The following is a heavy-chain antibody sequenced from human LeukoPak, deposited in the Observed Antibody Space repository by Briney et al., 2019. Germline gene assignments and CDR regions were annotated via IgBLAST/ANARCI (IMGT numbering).Heavy chain of an antibody. CDR1: GFTFSNAW. V-gene: IGHV3-15*01. D-gene: IGHD4-17*01. Sequence: GGSLRLSCAASGFTFSNAWMSWVRQAPGKGLEWVGRIKSKTDGGTTDYAAPVKGRFTISRDDSKNTLYLQMNSLKTEDTAVYYCTTGDLRLLSVVRYYYYMDVWGKGTTVTVSS. J-gene: IGHJ6*03. CDR2: IKSKTDGGTT. CDR3: TTGDLRLLSVVRYYYYMDV.